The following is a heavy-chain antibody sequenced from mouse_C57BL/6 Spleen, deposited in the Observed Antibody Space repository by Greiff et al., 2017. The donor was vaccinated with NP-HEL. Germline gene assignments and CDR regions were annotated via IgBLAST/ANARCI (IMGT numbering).Heavy chain of an antibody. CDR2: IWTGGGT. CDR1: GFSLTSYA. J-gene: IGHJ4*01. V-gene: IGHV2-9-1*01. D-gene: IGHD2-1*01. Sequence: VQVVESGPGLVAPSQSLSITCTVSGFSLTSYAISWVRQPPGQGLEWLGVIWTGGGTNYNSALKSRLSISKDNSKSQVFLKMNSLQTDDTARYYCARGGYYGNRYAMDYWGQGTSVTVSS. CDR3: ARGGYYGNRYAMDY.